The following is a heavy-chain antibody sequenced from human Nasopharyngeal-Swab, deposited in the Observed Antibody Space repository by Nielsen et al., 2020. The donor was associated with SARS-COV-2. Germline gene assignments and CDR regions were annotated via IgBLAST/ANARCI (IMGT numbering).Heavy chain of an antibody. CDR3: ATPGVYDRSGYYRLDY. V-gene: IGHV1-24*01. CDR1: GYTLTELS. CDR2: FDPEDGET. D-gene: IGHD3-22*01. J-gene: IGHJ4*02. Sequence: ASVKVSCKVSGYTLTELSMHWVRQAPGKGLEWMGGFDPEDGETIYAQKFQGRVTMTEDTSTDTAYMELSSLRSEDTAVYYCATPGVYDRSGYYRLDYWGQGTLVTVSS.